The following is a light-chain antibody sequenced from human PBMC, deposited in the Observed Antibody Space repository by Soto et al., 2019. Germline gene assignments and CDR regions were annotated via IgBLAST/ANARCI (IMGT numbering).Light chain of an antibody. CDR2: GNS. Sequence: QSVLTQPPSVSGAPGQRVTISCTGSSSNIGAGYDVHWYQQLPGTAPKLLIYGNSNRPSGVPDRFSGSKSGTSASLAISGLQSEDEADYYCATCDDGLNGLWVFGGGTKLTVL. V-gene: IGLV1-40*01. CDR1: SSNIGAGYD. CDR3: ATCDDGLNGLWV. J-gene: IGLJ3*02.